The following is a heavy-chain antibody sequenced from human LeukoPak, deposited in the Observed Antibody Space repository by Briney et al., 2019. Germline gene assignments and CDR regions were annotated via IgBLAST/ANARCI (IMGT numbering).Heavy chain of an antibody. CDR3: ARVGSTSCFGMDV. J-gene: IGHJ6*02. V-gene: IGHV3-11*01. CDR2: VSSSGSTI. D-gene: IGHD2-2*01. CDR1: GFTFSDYY. Sequence: KAGGSLRLSCAASGFTFSDYYMSWIRQAPGKGLEWVSYVSSSGSTIYYADSVKGRFTISRDNAKNSLYLQMNSLRAEDTAVYYCARVGSTSCFGMDVWGQGTTVTVSS.